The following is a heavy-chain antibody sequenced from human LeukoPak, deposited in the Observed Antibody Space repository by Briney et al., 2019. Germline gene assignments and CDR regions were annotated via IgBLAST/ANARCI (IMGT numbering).Heavy chain of an antibody. D-gene: IGHD2-2*01. CDR3: ARDEYLWVVIQLGLFDY. V-gene: IGHV3-30-3*01. CDR2: ISSDGNNK. J-gene: IGHJ4*02. CDR1: GFTFSIYA. Sequence: PGRSLRLSCAASGFTFSIYAMHWVRQAPGKGLEWVAVISSDGNNKYYADSVKGRFTISRDNSKNTLYLQMNSLRAEDTAVYYCARDEYLWVVIQLGLFDYWGQGTLVTVSS.